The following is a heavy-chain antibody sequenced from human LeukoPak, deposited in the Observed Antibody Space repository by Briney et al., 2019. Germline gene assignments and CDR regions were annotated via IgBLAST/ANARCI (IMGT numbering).Heavy chain of an antibody. V-gene: IGHV7-4-1*02. CDR2: INTDSGNP. Sequence: ASVKVSCKASGYSFNSQGMNWVRQAPGQGLEWMGWINTDSGNPTYAQGFTGRFVFSLDTSVSTAYLQISSLKAEDTAVYYCARMGSNYYGSGSTDYWGQGTLVTVSS. D-gene: IGHD3-10*01. J-gene: IGHJ4*02. CDR1: GYSFNSQG. CDR3: ARMGSNYYGSGSTDY.